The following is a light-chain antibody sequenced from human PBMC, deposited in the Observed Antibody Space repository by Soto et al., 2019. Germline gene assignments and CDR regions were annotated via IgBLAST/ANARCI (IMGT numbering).Light chain of an antibody. CDR3: AAWDDSLNGVV. Sequence: QSVLTQPPSASGTPGQRVTIYCSGSSSNIGSNTVNWYQQLPGTAPKLLIYSNNHRPSGVPDRFSGSKSGTSASLAISGLQSEDEADYYCAAWDDSLNGVVFGGGTKVTVL. CDR2: SNN. CDR1: SSNIGSNT. J-gene: IGLJ2*01. V-gene: IGLV1-44*01.